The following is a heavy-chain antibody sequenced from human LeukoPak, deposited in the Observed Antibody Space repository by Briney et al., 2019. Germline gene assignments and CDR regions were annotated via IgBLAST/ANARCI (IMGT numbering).Heavy chain of an antibody. J-gene: IGHJ5*02. CDR3: AKDLGSGWSRNWFDP. Sequence: PGGSLRLSCAASGFTFRNDAMSWVRQAPGKGLEWVSANSGSGGTTYYADSVKGRFTISRDNSKSTLYLQMNSLRAEDTAIYYCAKDLGSGWSRNWFDPWGQGTLVTVSS. V-gene: IGHV3-23*01. CDR2: NSGSGGTT. CDR1: GFTFRNDA. D-gene: IGHD6-19*01.